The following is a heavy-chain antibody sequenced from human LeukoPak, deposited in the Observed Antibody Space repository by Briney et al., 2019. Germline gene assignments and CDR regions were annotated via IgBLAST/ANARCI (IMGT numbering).Heavy chain of an antibody. D-gene: IGHD6-13*01. CDR1: GGSLSSSNW. CDR2: IYHSGST. CDR3: ASLSLYSSRWYASRLNYMDV. Sequence: SETLSLTYAVSGGSLSSSNWWSWVRQPPGKGLEWIGEIYHSGSTNYNPSLKSRVTISVDKSKNQFSLKLSSVTAADTAVYYCASLSLYSSRWYASRLNYMDVWGKGTTVTVSS. V-gene: IGHV4-4*02. J-gene: IGHJ6*03.